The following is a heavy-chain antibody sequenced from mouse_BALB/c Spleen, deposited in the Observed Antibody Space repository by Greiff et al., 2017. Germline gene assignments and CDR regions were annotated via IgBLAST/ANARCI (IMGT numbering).Heavy chain of an antibody. CDR1: GFTFSSYA. CDR3: ARDYGPWFAY. D-gene: IGHD1-2*01. Sequence: DVMLVESGGGLVKPGGSLKLSCAASGFTFSSYAMSWVRQTPEKRLEWVASISSGGSTYYPDSVKGRFTISRDNARNILYLQMSSLRSEDTAMYYCARDYGPWFAYWGQGTLVTVSA. V-gene: IGHV5-6-5*01. CDR2: ISSGGST. J-gene: IGHJ3*01.